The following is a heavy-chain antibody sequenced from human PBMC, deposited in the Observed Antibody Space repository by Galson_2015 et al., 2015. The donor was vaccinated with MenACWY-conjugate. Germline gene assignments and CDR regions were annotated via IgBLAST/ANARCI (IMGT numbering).Heavy chain of an antibody. Sequence: SVKVSCKASGGTFSSYAISWVRQAPGQGLEWMGGIIPIFGTANYAQKFQGRVTITADESTSTAYMELSSLRSEDTAVYYCAREPGGRGVIIGWFDPWGQGTLVT. CDR1: GGTFSSYA. D-gene: IGHD3-10*01. CDR2: IIPIFGTA. V-gene: IGHV1-69*13. CDR3: AREPGGRGVIIGWFDP. J-gene: IGHJ5*02.